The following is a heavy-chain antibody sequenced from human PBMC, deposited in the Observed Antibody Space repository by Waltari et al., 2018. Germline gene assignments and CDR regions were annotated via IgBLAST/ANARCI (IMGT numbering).Heavy chain of an antibody. Sequence: QVQLQESGPGLVKPSETLSLTCTVSGGSISSYYWSWIRQPPGKGLEWIGYIYYSGGTSYNPTLKSRVTISVDTSKNQFSLKLSSVTAADTAVYYCARVFGNCGGDCYYFDYWGQGTLVTVSS. D-gene: IGHD2-21*01. CDR2: IYYSGGT. CDR1: GGSISSYY. J-gene: IGHJ4*02. V-gene: IGHV4-59*01. CDR3: ARVFGNCGGDCYYFDY.